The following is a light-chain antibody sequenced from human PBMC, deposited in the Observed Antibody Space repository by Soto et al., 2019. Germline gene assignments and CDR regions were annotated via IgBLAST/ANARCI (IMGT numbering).Light chain of an antibody. CDR3: QQYNDWPLT. CDR2: GAF. Sequence: EIVMTKSPVTLYVSPGERVTLSCRASQSVSSNLACDQQKPGQAPSLLLYGAFTRDTGIPARFSGTGSGTEFTLSISSLQSDDFALYYFQQYNDWPLTFGQGTKVDI. V-gene: IGKV3-15*01. J-gene: IGKJ1*01. CDR1: QSVSSN.